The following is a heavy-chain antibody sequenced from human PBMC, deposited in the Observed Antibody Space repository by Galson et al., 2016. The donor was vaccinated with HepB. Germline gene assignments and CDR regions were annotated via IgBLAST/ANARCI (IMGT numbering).Heavy chain of an antibody. CDR2: ISGSGRST. D-gene: IGHD3-22*01. CDR1: GFTFSNYA. CDR3: AKAQDFSGYYLKYYYYAIDV. V-gene: IGHV3-23*01. J-gene: IGHJ6*02. Sequence: SLRLSCAASGFTFSNYAMSWVRQAPGRGLEWVSSISGSGRSTYYADSVKSRFTISRDNSKNTLYLQMNSLRAEDTAVYYCAKAQDFSGYYLKYYYYAIDVWGQGTTLTVSS.